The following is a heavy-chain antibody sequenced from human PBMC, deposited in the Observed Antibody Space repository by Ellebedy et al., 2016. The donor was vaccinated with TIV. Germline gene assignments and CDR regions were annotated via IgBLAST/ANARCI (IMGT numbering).Heavy chain of an antibody. CDR1: GFTFSSYA. D-gene: IGHD2-21*01. J-gene: IGHJ6*02. V-gene: IGHV3-30*04. CDR2: ISYDGSNK. CDR3: AKRVVMDV. Sequence: GGSLRLSXAASGFTFSSYAMHWVRQAPGKGLEWVAVISYDGSNKYYADSVKGRFTISRDNSKNTLYLQMNSLRAEDTAVYYCAKRVVMDVWGQGTTVTVSS.